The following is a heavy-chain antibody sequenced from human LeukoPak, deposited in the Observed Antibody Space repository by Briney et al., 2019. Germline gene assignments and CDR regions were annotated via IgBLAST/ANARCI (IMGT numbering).Heavy chain of an antibody. V-gene: IGHV4-31*03. CDR2: IYYSGSA. Sequence: SETLSLTCTVSGGSISSGGYYWSWIRQHPGKGLEWIGYIYYSGSAYYNPSLKSRVTISVDTSKNQFSLKLSSVTAADTAVYYCARVDCSGGSCYYGMDVWGQGTTVTVSS. CDR1: GGSISSGGYY. CDR3: ARVDCSGGSCYYGMDV. D-gene: IGHD2-15*01. J-gene: IGHJ6*02.